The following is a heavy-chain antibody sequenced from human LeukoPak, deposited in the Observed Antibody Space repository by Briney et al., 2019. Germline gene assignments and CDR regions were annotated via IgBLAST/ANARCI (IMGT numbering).Heavy chain of an antibody. J-gene: IGHJ4*02. Sequence: ASVKVSCKASGYTFTSYGISWVRQAPGQGLEWMGWISAYNGNTNYAQKLQGRVTMTTDTSTSTAYMELRSLRSDDTAVYYCASFEIPRQNSFKTGLDSSGDSYWGQGTLVTVPS. CDR3: ASFEIPRQNSFKTGLDSSGDSY. V-gene: IGHV1-18*01. D-gene: IGHD6-19*01. CDR1: GYTFTSYG. CDR2: ISAYNGNT.